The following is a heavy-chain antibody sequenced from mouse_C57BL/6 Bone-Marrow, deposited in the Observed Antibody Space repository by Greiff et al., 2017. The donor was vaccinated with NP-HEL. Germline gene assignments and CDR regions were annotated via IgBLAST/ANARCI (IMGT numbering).Heavy chain of an antibody. CDR3: ARVDDGSSYWYFDV. Sequence: QVQLKQSGAELARPGASVKLSCKASGYTFTSYGISWVKQRTGQGLEWIGEIYPRSGNTYYNEKFKGKATLTADKSSSTAYMELRSLTSEDSAVYFCARVDDGSSYWYFDVWGTGTTVTVSS. D-gene: IGHD1-1*01. V-gene: IGHV1-81*01. CDR1: GYTFTSYG. J-gene: IGHJ1*03. CDR2: IYPRSGNT.